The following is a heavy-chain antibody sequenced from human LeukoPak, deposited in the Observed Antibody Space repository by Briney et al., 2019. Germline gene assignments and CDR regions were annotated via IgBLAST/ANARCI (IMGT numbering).Heavy chain of an antibody. Sequence: KPSETLSLTCAVSGYSISSGYYWGWIRQPPGKGLEWIGCIYHSGSTYYNPSLKSRVTISVDTSKNQFSLKLSSVTAADTAVYYCARRSSGWYGVDYWGQGTLVTVSS. CDR3: ARRSSGWYGVDY. CDR1: GYSISSGYY. D-gene: IGHD6-19*01. V-gene: IGHV4-38-2*01. J-gene: IGHJ4*02. CDR2: IYHSGST.